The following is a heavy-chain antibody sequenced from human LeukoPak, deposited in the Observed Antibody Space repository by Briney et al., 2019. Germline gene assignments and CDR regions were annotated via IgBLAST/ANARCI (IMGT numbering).Heavy chain of an antibody. Sequence: SETLSLTCTVSGYSISSGYYWGWIRQPPGKGLEWIGSIYHSGSTYYNPSLKSRVTISVDTSKNQFSLKLSSVTAADTAVYYCARQDLGYYYGSWWFDPWGQGTLVTVSS. J-gene: IGHJ5*02. CDR2: IYHSGST. V-gene: IGHV4-38-2*02. D-gene: IGHD3-10*01. CDR3: ARQDLGYYYGSWWFDP. CDR1: GYSISSGYY.